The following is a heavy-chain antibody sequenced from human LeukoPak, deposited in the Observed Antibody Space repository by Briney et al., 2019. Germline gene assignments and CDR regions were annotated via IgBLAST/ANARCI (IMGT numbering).Heavy chain of an antibody. CDR2: ISGSGGST. CDR3: ASPGLYGDGYYFDY. CDR1: GFTFSSYA. J-gene: IGHJ4*02. V-gene: IGHV3-23*01. Sequence: GGSLRLSCAASGFTFSSYAMSWVRQAPGKGLEWVSAISGSGGSTYYADSVKGRLTISRDNSKNTLYLQMNSLRAEDTAVYYCASPGLYGDGYYFDYWGQGTLVTVSS. D-gene: IGHD4-17*01.